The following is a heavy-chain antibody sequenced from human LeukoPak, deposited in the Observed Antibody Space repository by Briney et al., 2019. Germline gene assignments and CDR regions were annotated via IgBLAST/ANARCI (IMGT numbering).Heavy chain of an antibody. Sequence: GGSLRLSCAASGFTFSSCWMSWVRQAPGKGLEWVANIKQDGSEKYYVDSVKGRFTISRDNAKNSLYLQMNSLRAEDTAVYYCARDGSSGWYGSQKYYYYYGMDVWGQGTTVTVSS. D-gene: IGHD6-19*01. CDR3: ARDGSSGWYGSQKYYYYYGMDV. V-gene: IGHV3-7*03. J-gene: IGHJ6*02. CDR2: IKQDGSEK. CDR1: GFTFSSCW.